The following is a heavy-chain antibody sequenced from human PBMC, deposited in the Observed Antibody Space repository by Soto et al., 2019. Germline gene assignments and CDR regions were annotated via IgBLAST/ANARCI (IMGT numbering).Heavy chain of an antibody. CDR3: AKGGRTWLVTSDFNY. Sequence: VQLVESGGGVVQPGRSLRLSCAASGFTFSDYAMHWVRQAPGKGLEWVAVVSHDGRNTHYADSVKGRFTISRDSSKKTVALEMTSLRAEDTAGYSCAKGGRTWLVTSDFNYWGQGALVTVSS. V-gene: IGHV3-30*18. CDR1: GFTFSDYA. D-gene: IGHD6-19*01. CDR2: VSHDGRNT. J-gene: IGHJ4*02.